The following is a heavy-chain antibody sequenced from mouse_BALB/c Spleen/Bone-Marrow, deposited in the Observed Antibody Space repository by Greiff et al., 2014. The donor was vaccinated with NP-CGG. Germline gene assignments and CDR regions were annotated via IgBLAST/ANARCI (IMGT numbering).Heavy chain of an antibody. CDR1: GYSFTGYY. Sequence: EVQLQQSGPELVKPGPSVKISCKASGYSFTGYYMHWVKQSHGKSLEWIGEINPYNGGTSYNQKFKGKATLTVDTSSSTAFMELHSLTSDDSLVYYCSRQLYGNYTYWGQATLVTFSA. CDR3: SRQLYGNYTY. CDR2: INPYNGGT. D-gene: IGHD2-10*02. V-gene: IGHV1S30*01. J-gene: IGHJ3*01.